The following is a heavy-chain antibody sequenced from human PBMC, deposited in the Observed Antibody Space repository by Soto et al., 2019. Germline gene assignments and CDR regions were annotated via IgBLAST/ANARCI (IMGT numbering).Heavy chain of an antibody. V-gene: IGHV3-21*01. CDR3: ARGAVVGIGYSDL. CDR1: GFTFSSHS. D-gene: IGHD6-19*01. CDR2: ITATSSFI. Sequence: EVQLVESGGGLVKPGGSLRLSCAASGFTFSSHSVNWVRQASGKGLEWVSCITATSSFIYYADSVKGRFTISRDNAKHSLYLQMDSLRVEDTAVYYCARGAVVGIGYSDLWGRGTLVTVSS. J-gene: IGHJ2*01.